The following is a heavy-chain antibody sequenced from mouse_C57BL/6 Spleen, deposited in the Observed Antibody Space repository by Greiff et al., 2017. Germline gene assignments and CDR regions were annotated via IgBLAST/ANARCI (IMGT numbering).Heavy chain of an antibody. CDR1: GYTFTSYG. CDR2: IYPRSGNT. D-gene: IGHD1-1*01. CDR3: ARGDYGSRGWCAY. J-gene: IGHJ3*01. Sequence: QVQLQQSGAELARPGASVKLSCKASGYTFTSYGISWVKQRTGQGLEWIGEIYPRSGNTYYNEKFKGKATLTADKSSSTAYMELRSLTSEDSAVYFCARGDYGSRGWCAYWGQGTLVTVSA. V-gene: IGHV1-81*01.